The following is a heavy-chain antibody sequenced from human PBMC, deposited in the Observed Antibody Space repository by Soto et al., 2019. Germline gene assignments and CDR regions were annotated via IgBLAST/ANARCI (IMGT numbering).Heavy chain of an antibody. J-gene: IGHJ4*01. CDR1: GYTFTSYG. CDR3: ARREIQGPIDY. V-gene: IGHV1-18*01. D-gene: IGHD1-26*01. CDR2: ISAYNGNT. Sequence: ASVKVSCKASGYTFTSYGISWVRQAPGQGIEGMGWISAYNGNTNYAQKFQGRVTMTTDTSTSTAYMELRSLRSDDTAVYYCARREIQGPIDYWGHGTLVTVSS.